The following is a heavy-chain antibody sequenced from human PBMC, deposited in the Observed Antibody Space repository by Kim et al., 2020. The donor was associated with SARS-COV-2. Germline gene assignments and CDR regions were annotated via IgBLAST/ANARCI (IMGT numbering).Heavy chain of an antibody. CDR2: IWYDGSNK. V-gene: IGHV3-33*06. J-gene: IGHJ4*02. CDR3: AKDSTPQGYCSSTSCYGPFDY. CDR1: GFTFSSYG. Sequence: GGSLRLSCAASGFTFSSYGMHWVRQAPGKGLEWVAVIWYDGSNKYYADSVKGRFTISRDNSKNTLYLQMNSLRAEDTAVYYCAKDSTPQGYCSSTSCYGPFDYWGQGTLVTVSS. D-gene: IGHD2-2*01.